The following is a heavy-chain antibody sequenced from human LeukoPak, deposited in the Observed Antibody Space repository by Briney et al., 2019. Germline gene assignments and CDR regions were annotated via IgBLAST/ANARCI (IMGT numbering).Heavy chain of an antibody. CDR3: ARDGAAAGTGFDY. D-gene: IGHD6-13*01. Sequence: SETLSLTCAVYGGSFSGYYWSWIRQPPGKGLEWIGYIYYSGSTNYNPSLKSRVTISVDTSKNQFSLKLSSVTAADTAVYYCARDGAAAGTGFDYWGQGTLVTVSS. CDR2: IYYSGST. V-gene: IGHV4-59*01. J-gene: IGHJ4*02. CDR1: GGSFSGYY.